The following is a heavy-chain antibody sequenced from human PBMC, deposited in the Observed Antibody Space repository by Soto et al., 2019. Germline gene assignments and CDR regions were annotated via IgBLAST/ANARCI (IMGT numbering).Heavy chain of an antibody. CDR3: AKDRDTRWFDP. CDR2: ISYDGSNK. CDR1: GFTFSSYG. D-gene: IGHD5-18*01. J-gene: IGHJ5*02. Sequence: PVGSLRLSCAASGFTFSSYGMHWVRQAPGKGLEWVAVISYDGSNKYYADSVKGRFTISRDNSKNTLYLQMNSLRAEDTAVYYCAKDRDTRWFDPWGQGTLVTVSS. V-gene: IGHV3-30*18.